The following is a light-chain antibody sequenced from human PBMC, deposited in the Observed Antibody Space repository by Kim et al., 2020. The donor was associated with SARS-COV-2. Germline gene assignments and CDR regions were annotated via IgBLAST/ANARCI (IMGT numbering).Light chain of an antibody. CDR1: SNNVGNQG. CDR2: RNN. V-gene: IGLV10-54*01. Sequence: QAGLTQPPSVSKGLRQTATLTCTGNSNNVGNQGAAWLQQHQGHPPKLLSYRNNNRPSGISERLSASRSGNTASLTITGLQPEDEADYYCSAWDSSLSVPWVFGGGTKLTVL. J-gene: IGLJ3*02. CDR3: SAWDSSLSVPWV.